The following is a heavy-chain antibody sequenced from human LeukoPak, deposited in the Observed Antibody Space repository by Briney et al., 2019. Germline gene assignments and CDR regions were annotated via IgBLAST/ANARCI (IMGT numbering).Heavy chain of an antibody. J-gene: IGHJ4*02. CDR2: INWKGGTT. Sequence: VGSLRLSCEAPGVTFYDYGMTCGPPVPGRGRVWSSSINWKGGTTSYADSVKGRFTISRDNDKNSLYLQMNSLRGEDTALYYCARGGYRQLAYFDYWGQGALVSVCS. D-gene: IGHD3-16*02. CDR3: ARGGYRQLAYFDY. V-gene: IGHV3-20*04. CDR1: GVTFYDYG.